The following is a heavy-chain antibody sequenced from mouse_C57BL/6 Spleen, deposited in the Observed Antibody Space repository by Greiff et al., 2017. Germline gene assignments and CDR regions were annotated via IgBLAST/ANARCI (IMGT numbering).Heavy chain of an antibody. CDR3: ASYYGSSSDWYFDV. V-gene: IGHV1-4*01. CDR2: INPSSGYT. J-gene: IGHJ1*03. D-gene: IGHD1-1*01. Sequence: VQLQQSGAELARPGASVKMSCKASGYTFTSYTMHWVKQRPGQGLEWIGYINPSSGYTKYNQKFKDKATLTADKSSSTAYMQLSSLTSEDSAVYYCASYYGSSSDWYFDVWGTGTTVTVSS. CDR1: GYTFTSYT.